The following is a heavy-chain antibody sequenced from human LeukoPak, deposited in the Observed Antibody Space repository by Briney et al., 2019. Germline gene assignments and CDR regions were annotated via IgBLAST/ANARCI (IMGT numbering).Heavy chain of an antibody. J-gene: IGHJ4*02. CDR2: INPNSGGT. Sequence: ASVKVSCKASGYTFTGYHMHWVRQAPGQGLAWMGRINPNSGGTNYAQKFQGWVTMTRDTSISTAYMELSRLRSDDTAVYYCARGIAAADENFDYWGQGTLVTVSS. V-gene: IGHV1-2*04. CDR3: ARGIAAADENFDY. CDR1: GYTFTGYH. D-gene: IGHD6-13*01.